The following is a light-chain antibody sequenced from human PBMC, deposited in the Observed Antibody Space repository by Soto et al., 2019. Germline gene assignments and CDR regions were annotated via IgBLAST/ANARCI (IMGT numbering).Light chain of an antibody. CDR3: FSYAGDSTWV. Sequence: QSVLTQPASVSGSPGESITISCTGTRSDVGSYNSIAWYQQHPGKAPRVMIFEVTKRPSGISNRFSGSKSGSTASLTISGLQAEEEADYFCFSYAGDSTWVFGGATKVTVL. J-gene: IGLJ3*02. CDR2: EVT. CDR1: RSDVGSYNS. V-gene: IGLV2-23*02.